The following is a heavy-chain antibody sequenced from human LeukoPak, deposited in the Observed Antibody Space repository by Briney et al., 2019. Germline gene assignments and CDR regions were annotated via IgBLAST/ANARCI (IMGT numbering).Heavy chain of an antibody. D-gene: IGHD6-13*01. V-gene: IGHV1-18*01. CDR2: ISPYNSNT. Sequence: ASVKVSCKSSGYTFTTYGISWMRQAPGQSLEWMGWISPYNSNTKYAQKLQGRVTMTTDTSTNTAYMELSRPRSDDTAVYYCAREGSSSWTSLYYYYYMDVWGKGTTVTVSS. J-gene: IGHJ6*03. CDR3: AREGSSSWTSLYYYYYMDV. CDR1: GYTFTTYG.